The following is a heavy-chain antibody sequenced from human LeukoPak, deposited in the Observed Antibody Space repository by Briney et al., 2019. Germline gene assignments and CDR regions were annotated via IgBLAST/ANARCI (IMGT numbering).Heavy chain of an antibody. CDR2: IYYSGST. CDR1: GGSISSYY. CDR3: ARDRYYYDSSGYYSRGFDY. D-gene: IGHD3-22*01. V-gene: IGHV4-59*01. Sequence: SVTLSLTRTVSGGSISSYYWSWIRQPPGKGLEWIGYIYYSGSTNYNPSLKSRVTISVDTSKNQFSLKLSSVTAADTAVYYCARDRYYYDSSGYYSRGFDYWGQGTLVTVSS. J-gene: IGHJ4*02.